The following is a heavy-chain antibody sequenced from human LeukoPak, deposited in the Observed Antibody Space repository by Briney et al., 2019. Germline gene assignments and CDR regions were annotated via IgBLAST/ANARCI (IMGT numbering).Heavy chain of an antibody. CDR1: GYIFTSYY. CDR3: ARPYSSGWSQTDFDY. V-gene: IGHV1-2*02. CDR2: INPNSGGT. Sequence: ASVKVSCKASGYIFTSYYVHWVRQAPGQGLEWMGWINPNSGGTNYAQKFQGRVTITRDTSIRTTYMDLSSLTSDDTAVYYCARPYSSGWSQTDFDYWGQGTLITVSS. J-gene: IGHJ4*02. D-gene: IGHD6-19*01.